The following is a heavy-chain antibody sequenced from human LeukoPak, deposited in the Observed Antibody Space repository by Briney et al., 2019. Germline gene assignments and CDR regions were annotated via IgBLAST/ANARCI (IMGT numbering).Heavy chain of an antibody. V-gene: IGHV3-53*01. CDR1: GFTVSSNY. J-gene: IGHJ4*02. Sequence: GGSLRLSCAASGFTVSSNYMNWVRQAPGKGLDWVSIIYSGGNTYYADSVKGRFTISRDNSQNTLYLQMNSLRPEDTAVYYCARLLYYYDSSIYQRYFDYWGQGTLVTVSS. D-gene: IGHD3-22*01. CDR3: ARLLYYYDSSIYQRYFDY. CDR2: IYSGGNT.